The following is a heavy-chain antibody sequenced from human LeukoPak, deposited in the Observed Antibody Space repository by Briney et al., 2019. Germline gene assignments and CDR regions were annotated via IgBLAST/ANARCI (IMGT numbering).Heavy chain of an antibody. D-gene: IGHD3-22*01. CDR3: ARDRYYYDSSGYLFDY. J-gene: IGHJ4*02. CDR1: GGSISSSSYY. Sequence: SETLSLTCTVSGGSISSSSYYWGWIRQPPGKGLEWIGSIYYSGSTYYNPSLKSRVTMSVDTSKNQFSLKLSSVTAADTAVYYCARDRYYYDSSGYLFDYWGQGTLVTVSS. CDR2: IYYSGST. V-gene: IGHV4-39*07.